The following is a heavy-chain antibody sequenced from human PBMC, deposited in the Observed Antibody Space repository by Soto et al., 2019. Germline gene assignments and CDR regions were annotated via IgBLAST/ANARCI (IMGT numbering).Heavy chain of an antibody. Sequence: GESLKISCKGSGYTFTTYWIGWVRQMPGKGLEWMGIVYPGDSDTRYSPSFQGQVTISVDKSISTAYLQWSSLNASDTAIYYCATHSRGRAVAGGTCDGVGVWGQGTTVTGSS. CDR1: GYTFTTYW. J-gene: IGHJ6*02. CDR3: ATHSRGRAVAGGTCDGVGV. CDR2: VYPGDSDT. V-gene: IGHV5-51*01. D-gene: IGHD6-19*01.